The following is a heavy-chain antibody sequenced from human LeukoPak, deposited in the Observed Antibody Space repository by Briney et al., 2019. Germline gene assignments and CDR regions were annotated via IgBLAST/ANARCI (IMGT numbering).Heavy chain of an antibody. J-gene: IGHJ4*02. CDR1: GFTFDDYA. V-gene: IGHV3-9*01. Sequence: GRSLRLSCAASGFTFDDYAMHWVRQAPGKGLEWVSGISWNSGSIGYADSVKGRFTISRDNAKNSLYLQMNSLRAEDTAVYYCAKDNRYYFDYWGQGTLVTVSS. CDR3: AKDNRYYFDY. CDR2: ISWNSGSI.